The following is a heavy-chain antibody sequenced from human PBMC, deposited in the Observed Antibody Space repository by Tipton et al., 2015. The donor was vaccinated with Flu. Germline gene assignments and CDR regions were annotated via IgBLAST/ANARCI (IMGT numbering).Heavy chain of an antibody. CDR3: ARANSGSYKDDAFDI. J-gene: IGHJ3*02. CDR2: IYYSGST. CDR1: GGSISSYY. Sequence: TLSLTCTVSGGSISSYYWSWIRQPPGKGLERIGYIYYSGSTNYNPSLKSRVTISVDTSKNQFSLKLSSVTAADTAVYYCARANSGSYKDDAFDIWGQGTMVTVSS. D-gene: IGHD1-26*01. V-gene: IGHV4-59*01.